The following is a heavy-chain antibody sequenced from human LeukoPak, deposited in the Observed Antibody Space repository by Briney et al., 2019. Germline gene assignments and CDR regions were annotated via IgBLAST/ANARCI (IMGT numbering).Heavy chain of an antibody. CDR3: ARGGGMRSWYDFDY. J-gene: IGHJ4*02. CDR1: GFTFSNYW. Sequence: GGSLRLSCAASGFTFSNYWMSWVRQAPGKGLEFMANIKEAGSEKYYVDSVKGQFTISRDNDKNLVHLQMNSLRAEDTAVYYCARGGGMRSWYDFDYWGQGTLVTVSS. V-gene: IGHV3-7*04. D-gene: IGHD6-13*01. CDR2: IKEAGSEK.